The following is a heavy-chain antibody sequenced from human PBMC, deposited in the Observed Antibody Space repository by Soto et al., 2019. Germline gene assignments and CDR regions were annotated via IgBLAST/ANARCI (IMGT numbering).Heavy chain of an antibody. CDR3: ARAGWFAEGYFDF. D-gene: IGHD3-10*01. CDR2: ISAYNGNT. Sequence: GASVKVSCKASGYTFTSYGISWVRQAPGQGLEWMGWISAYNGNTNYAQKFQGRVTITRDTSARTAHMELRSLRFEDTATYYCARAGWFAEGYFDFWGQGTPVTVS. CDR1: GYTFTSYG. V-gene: IGHV1-18*04. J-gene: IGHJ4*02.